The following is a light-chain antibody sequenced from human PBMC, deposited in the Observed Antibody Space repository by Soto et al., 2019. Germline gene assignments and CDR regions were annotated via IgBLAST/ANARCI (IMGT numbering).Light chain of an antibody. CDR2: ANN. J-gene: IGLJ2*01. V-gene: IGLV1-40*01. Sequence: VMTEAQGVSVAPGERVTIFCTGSSSNIGAGYDVHWYQQLPGTVPQLLIYANNNRPSGVPDRFSGSRSGTSAFLAITGLQAEDEADYYCQSDHSSVSGYVVFGGGTTVTVL. CDR3: QSDHSSVSGYVV. CDR1: SSNIGAGYD.